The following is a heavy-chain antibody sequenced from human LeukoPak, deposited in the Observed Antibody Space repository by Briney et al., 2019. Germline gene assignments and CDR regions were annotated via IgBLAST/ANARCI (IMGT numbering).Heavy chain of an antibody. CDR2: IGTAGDT. J-gene: IGHJ4*02. CDR3: ARGPPYSGSYYDY. Sequence: GGSLRLSCAASGFTFSSYDMHWVRQGTGKGLEWVSGIGTAGDTYYPGSVKGRFTISRENAKNSLYLQMNSLRAGDTAVYYCARGPPYSGSYYDYWGQGTLVTVSS. D-gene: IGHD1-26*01. CDR1: GFTFSSYD. V-gene: IGHV3-13*01.